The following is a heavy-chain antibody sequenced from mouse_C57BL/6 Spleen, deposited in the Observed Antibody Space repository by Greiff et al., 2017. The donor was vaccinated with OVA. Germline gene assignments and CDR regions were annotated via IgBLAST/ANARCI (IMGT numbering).Heavy chain of an antibody. CDR3: AREGSYSNYGYCDV. CDR2: INYDGSST. J-gene: IGHJ1*03. D-gene: IGHD2-5*01. CDR1: GFTFSDYY. V-gene: IGHV5-16*01. Sequence: EVKLMESEGGLVQPGSSMKLSCTASGFTFSDYYMAWVRQVPEKGLEWVANINYDGSSTYYLDSLKSRFIISRDNAKNILYLQMSSLKSEDTATYYCAREGSYSNYGYCDVWGTGTTVTVSS.